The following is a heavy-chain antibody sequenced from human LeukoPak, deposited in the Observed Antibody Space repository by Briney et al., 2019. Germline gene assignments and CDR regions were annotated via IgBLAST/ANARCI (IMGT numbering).Heavy chain of an antibody. V-gene: IGHV4-39*01. CDR1: GDSVSRSDSY. CDR2: IYYSGRT. CDR3: ASRRYYDGSGYLE. J-gene: IGHJ1*01. D-gene: IGHD3-22*01. Sequence: SETLSLTCSVSGDSVSRSDSYWDWIRQPPGKGLEWIGTIYYSGRTYYSPSLKSRVTMSVDPSNNQFSLNLRSVTAADTAPYYCASRRYYDGSGYLEWGQGTLLSVSS.